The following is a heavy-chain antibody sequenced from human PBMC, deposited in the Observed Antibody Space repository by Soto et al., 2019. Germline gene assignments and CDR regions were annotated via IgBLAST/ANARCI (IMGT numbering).Heavy chain of an antibody. V-gene: IGHV3-21*01. D-gene: IGHD1-26*01. CDR2: ISSSSFI. CDR1: GFSLSDYN. CDR3: AGSSDDGRDN. Sequence: EVQLVESGGGLVKPGGSLRLSCAASGFSLSDYNMNWIRQAPGKGLEWVASISSSSFIHYAESMKGRFTISRDNAKNSLYLQMNSLSAEDTAVYYCAGSSDDGRDNWGQGTLVTVSS. J-gene: IGHJ4*02.